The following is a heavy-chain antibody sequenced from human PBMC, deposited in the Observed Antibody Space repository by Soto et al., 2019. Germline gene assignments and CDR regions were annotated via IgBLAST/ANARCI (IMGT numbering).Heavy chain of an antibody. CDR1: GGTFSSYA. D-gene: IGHD3-10*01. V-gene: IGHV1-69*01. J-gene: IGHJ6*02. CDR3: ASFITMVRGVHYGRGV. CDR2: IIPIFGTA. Sequence: QVQLVQSGAEVKKPGSSVKVSCKASGGTFSSYAISWVRQAPGQGLEWMGGIIPIFGTANYAQKFQGRVTITADESTSTGYMELSSLRSEDTAVYYCASFITMVRGVHYGRGVWGQGTTVAVSS.